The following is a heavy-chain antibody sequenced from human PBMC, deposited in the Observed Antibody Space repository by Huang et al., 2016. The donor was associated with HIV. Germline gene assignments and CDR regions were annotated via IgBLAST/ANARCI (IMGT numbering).Heavy chain of an antibody. CDR3: ARHDIYCSDGSCSGFDY. CDR1: GGSISSGSYY. CDR2: ICYSAKT. D-gene: IGHD2-15*01. Sequence: QLQLQESGPGLVKPSETLSLTCTVSGGSISSGSYYWGWIRQPTGEGLGWIGSICYSAKTSYNPALKSRVTISVDTAKNQFSLRLSSVTASDTAVYYCARHDIYCSDGSCSGFDYWGQGSLVTVSS. V-gene: IGHV4-39*01. J-gene: IGHJ4*02.